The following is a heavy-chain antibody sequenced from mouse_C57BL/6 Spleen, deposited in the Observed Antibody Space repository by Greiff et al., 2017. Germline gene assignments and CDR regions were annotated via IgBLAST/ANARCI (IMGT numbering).Heavy chain of an antibody. CDR3: ARQGYYGSYYYAMDY. J-gene: IGHJ4*01. CDR2: ISGGGGNT. CDR1: GFTFSSYT. D-gene: IGHD1-1*01. Sequence: EVKLMESGGGLVKPGGSLKLSCAASGFTFSSYTMSWVRQTPEKRLEWVATISGGGGNTYYPDSVKGRFTISRDNAKTTLYLQMSSLRSEDTALYDCARQGYYGSYYYAMDYWGQGTSVTVSS. V-gene: IGHV5-9*01.